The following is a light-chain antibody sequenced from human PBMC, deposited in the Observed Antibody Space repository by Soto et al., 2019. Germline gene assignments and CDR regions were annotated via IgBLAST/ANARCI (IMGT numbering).Light chain of an antibody. CDR1: STNIGAGYD. CDR3: QCYDHSLSGSWI. Sequence: QAVLTQPPSISGAPGLRVTISCTGSSTNIGAGYDVHWYQQVPGTAPKLLIYGDNKRPSGVPDRFSTSKSGTSASLVITGLQAEDEADYYCQCYDHSLSGSWIFGGGTKLTVL. J-gene: IGLJ2*01. V-gene: IGLV1-40*01. CDR2: GDN.